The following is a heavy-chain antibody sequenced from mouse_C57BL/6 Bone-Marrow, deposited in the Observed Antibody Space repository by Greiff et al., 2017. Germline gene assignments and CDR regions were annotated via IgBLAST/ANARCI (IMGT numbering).Heavy chain of an antibody. V-gene: IGHV1-7*01. CDR2: INPSSGYT. J-gene: IGHJ3*01. CDR1: GYTFTSYW. CDR3: ARETDGYYVGFAY. Sequence: VMLVESGAELAKPGASVKLSCKASGYTFTSYWMHWVKQRPGQGLEWIGYINPSSGYTKYNQKFKDKATLTADKSSSTAYMQLSSLTYEDSAVYYVARETDGYYVGFAYWGQGTLVTVSA. D-gene: IGHD2-3*01.